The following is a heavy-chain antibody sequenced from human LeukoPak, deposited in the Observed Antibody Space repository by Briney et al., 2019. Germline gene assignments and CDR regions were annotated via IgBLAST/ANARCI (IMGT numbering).Heavy chain of an antibody. Sequence: SVKVSCKASGYTFTRYYMHWVTQAPRQGREGMGWITPNSGGTNYAQKFQGRDTITADKSTSTGYMELISLRSEDTAVYYCARVRERTSMDVWGQGTTVTVSS. CDR3: ARVRERTSMDV. CDR1: GYTFTRYY. CDR2: ITPNSGGT. J-gene: IGHJ6*02. V-gene: IGHV1-2*02.